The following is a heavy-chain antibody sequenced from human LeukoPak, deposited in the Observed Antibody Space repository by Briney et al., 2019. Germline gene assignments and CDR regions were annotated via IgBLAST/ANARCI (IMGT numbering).Heavy chain of an antibody. J-gene: IGHJ3*02. CDR3: ARPPDGLANAFDI. V-gene: IGHV3-74*01. CDR1: GFSFSTSW. CDR2: INPDYSGT. Sequence: GGSLRLSCKGSGFSFSTSWIHWVRQAPGEGLVWVSRINPDYSGTDYADSVRGRFTISRDNARNTVFLQMNSLRAEDTAVYYCARPPDGLANAFDIWGLGTMVTVSS. D-gene: IGHD5-24*01.